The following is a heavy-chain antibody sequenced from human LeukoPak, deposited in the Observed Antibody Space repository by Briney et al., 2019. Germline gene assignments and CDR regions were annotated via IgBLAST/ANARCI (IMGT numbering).Heavy chain of an antibody. CDR3: ARDASAAAGTYHFDH. CDR1: GFTFSSYS. CDR2: ISSSSSYI. J-gene: IGHJ4*02. V-gene: IGHV3-21*01. Sequence: GGSLRLSCAASGFTFSSYSMNWVRQAPGKGLEWVSSISSSSSYIYYADSVKGRFTISRDNAKNSLYLQMNSLRAEDTAVYYCARDASAAAGTYHFDHWGQGTLVTVSS. D-gene: IGHD6-13*01.